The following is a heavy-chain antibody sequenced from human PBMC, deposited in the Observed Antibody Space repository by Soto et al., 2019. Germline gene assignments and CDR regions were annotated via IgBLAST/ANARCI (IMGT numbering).Heavy chain of an antibody. CDR2: INHSGST. J-gene: IGHJ6*02. Sequence: PSETLSLTCAVYGGSFSGYYWSWIRQPPGKGLEWIGEINHSGSTNYNPSLKSRVTISVDTSKNQFSLKLSSVTAADTAVYYCARHRFLEWLLDYYYGMDVWGQGTTVT. V-gene: IGHV4-34*01. CDR3: ARHRFLEWLLDYYYGMDV. CDR1: GGSFSGYY. D-gene: IGHD3-3*01.